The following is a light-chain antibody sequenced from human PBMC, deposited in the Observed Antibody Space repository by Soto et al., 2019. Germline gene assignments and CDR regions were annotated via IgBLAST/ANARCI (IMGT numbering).Light chain of an antibody. V-gene: IGKV3-11*01. CDR3: HHRSSWPAT. Sequence: ETVLTQSPATLSLSPGEGATLSCRAGQSVGSALAWYQQKPGQAPRLLIHDVSIRATGVPARFSGSGSGTGFTLTISNLESEDFAVYYCHHRSSWPATFGQGTKVEI. CDR1: QSVGSA. CDR2: DVS. J-gene: IGKJ1*01.